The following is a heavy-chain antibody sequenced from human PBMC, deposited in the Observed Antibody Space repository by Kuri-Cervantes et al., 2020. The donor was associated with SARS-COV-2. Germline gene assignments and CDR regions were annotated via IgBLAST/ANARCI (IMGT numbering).Heavy chain of an antibody. D-gene: IGHD3-3*01. Sequence: GESLKISCAASGFTFSDYYMSWIRQAPGKGLEWVSYISSSGSTIYYADSVRGRFTSSRDNAKNSLYLPMNSLRDEDTAVYYCARDAICGVGTRYYYMDVWGKETTVTVSS. CDR1: GFTFSDYY. V-gene: IGHV3-11*01. J-gene: IGHJ6*03. CDR3: ARDAICGVGTRYYYMDV. CDR2: ISSSGSTI.